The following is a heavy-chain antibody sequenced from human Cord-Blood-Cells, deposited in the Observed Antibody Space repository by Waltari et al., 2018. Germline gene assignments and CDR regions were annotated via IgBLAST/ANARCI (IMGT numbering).Heavy chain of an antibody. CDR3: ATAMYQGTVWFDP. CDR1: GYY. Sequence: GYYMHWVRQAPGQGLEWMGWINPNSGGTNYAQKFQGRVTMTRDTSISTAYMELSRLRSDDTAVYYCATAMYQGTVWFDPWGQGTLVTVSS. CDR2: INPNSGGT. V-gene: IGHV1-2*02. J-gene: IGHJ5*02. D-gene: IGHD2-2*01.